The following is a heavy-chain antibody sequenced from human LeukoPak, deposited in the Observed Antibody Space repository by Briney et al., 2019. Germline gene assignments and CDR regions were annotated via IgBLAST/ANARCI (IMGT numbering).Heavy chain of an antibody. CDR3: ARNSFAELFLLGSAYRMDV. V-gene: IGHV3-7*01. CDR1: PFTSSGHW. CDR2: IKEDGSEK. D-gene: IGHD3-10*01. J-gene: IGHJ6*02. Sequence: PGGSLRLSCAASPFTSSGHWMSWVRQAPGKGLEWVANIKEDGSEKYYVDSVKGRFTISRDNAKNLVYLQINSLRVEDTAVYYCARNSFAELFLLGSAYRMDVWGQGTTVTVSS.